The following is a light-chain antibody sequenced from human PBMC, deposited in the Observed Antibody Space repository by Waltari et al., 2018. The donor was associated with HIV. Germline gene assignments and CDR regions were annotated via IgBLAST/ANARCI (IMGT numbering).Light chain of an antibody. V-gene: IGKV4-1*01. CDR1: RSVLSISNDRKY. Sequence: IVMTQSPDSLVVSLRERATINCKPSRSVLSISNDRKYLAWYQQKSGQPPRLLIYWASSRESGVPARFSGSGSRTDFTLTINSLQAEDVAVYYCQQYYTTPLTFGGGTKVEIK. CDR2: WAS. J-gene: IGKJ4*01. CDR3: QQYYTTPLT.